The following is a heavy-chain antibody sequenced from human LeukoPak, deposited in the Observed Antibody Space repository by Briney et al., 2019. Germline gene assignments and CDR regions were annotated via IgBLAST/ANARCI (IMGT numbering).Heavy chain of an antibody. D-gene: IGHD2-2*01. V-gene: IGHV7-4-1*02. CDR3: ARGGSSGLPAALGVYYYYYMDV. CDR2: INTNTGNP. CDR1: GYTFTSYA. J-gene: IGHJ6*03. Sequence: ASVKVSCKASGYTFTSYAMNWVRQAPGQGLGWMGWINTNTGNPTYAQGFTGRFVFSLDTSVSTAYLQISSLKAEDTAVYYCARGGSSGLPAALGVYYYYYMDVWGKGTTVTVSS.